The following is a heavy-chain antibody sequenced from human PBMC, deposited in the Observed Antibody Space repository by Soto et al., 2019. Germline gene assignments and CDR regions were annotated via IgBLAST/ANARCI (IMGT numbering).Heavy chain of an antibody. J-gene: IGHJ4*02. CDR3: VRGDGDHYAGHGYLVRH. Sequence: EVQLVESGGGVVQPGGSLTLSCAASGFTFSSYWMHWVRQAPGKGLVWVSRIKHDGSEPNYVDSVKGRLTISRDNARNTLYLQMNRLRAEDTAASSCVRGDGDHYAGHGYLVRHWGKGTLVTVSS. D-gene: IGHD5-12*01. CDR1: GFTFSSYW. V-gene: IGHV3-74*01. CDR2: IKHDGSEP.